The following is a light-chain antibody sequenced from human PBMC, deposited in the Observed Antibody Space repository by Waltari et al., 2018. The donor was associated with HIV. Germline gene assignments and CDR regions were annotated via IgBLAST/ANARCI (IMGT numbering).Light chain of an antibody. V-gene: IGKV3-11*01. J-gene: IGKJ2*01. CDR2: DAS. CDR3: QQRRAWPIT. CDR1: QSVFTY. Sequence: SFSVGERATVSCRASQSVFTYLAWYHQRPGQPPRLLIYDASNRATGIPPRFSASGSGTDFNLTISGLESEDFGLYFCQQRRAWPITFGQGTKVEIK.